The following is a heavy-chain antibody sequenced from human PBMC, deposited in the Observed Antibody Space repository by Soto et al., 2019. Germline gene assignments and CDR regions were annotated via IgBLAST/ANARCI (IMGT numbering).Heavy chain of an antibody. CDR3: ARDGYCVSSSCSFLPDV. CDR1: GYTFTSYG. CDR2: ISANNGNT. V-gene: IGHV1-18*01. J-gene: IGHJ6*02. Sequence: ASVKVSCMPSGYTFTSYGIAGVRKAPGQGLEWMGWISANNGNTNYVQKFRGRVTMTTDTSTSTAYMELRSLRSDDTAVYYCARDGYCVSSSCSFLPDVRGHGTTVTVSS. D-gene: IGHD2-2*03.